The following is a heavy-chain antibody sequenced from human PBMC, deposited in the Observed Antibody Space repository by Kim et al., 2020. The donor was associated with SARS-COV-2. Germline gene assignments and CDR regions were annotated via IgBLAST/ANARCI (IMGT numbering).Heavy chain of an antibody. CDR1: GGTFSSYA. D-gene: IGHD1-7*01. CDR3: ARAQYNWNYGHYYYYYMDV. J-gene: IGHJ6*03. V-gene: IGHV1-69*13. Sequence: SVKVSCKASGGTFSSYAISWVRQAPGQGLEWMGGIIPIFGTANYAQKFQGRVTITADESTSTAYMELSSLRSEDTAVYYCARAQYNWNYGHYYYYYMDVWGKGTTVTVSS. CDR2: IIPIFGTA.